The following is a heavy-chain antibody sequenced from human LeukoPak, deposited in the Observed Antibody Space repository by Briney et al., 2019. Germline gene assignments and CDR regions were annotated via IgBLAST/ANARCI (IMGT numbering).Heavy chain of an antibody. V-gene: IGHV4-34*01. D-gene: IGHD2-8*01. J-gene: IGHJ1*01. CDR1: GGSFSGYY. Sequence: SETLSLTCAVYGGSFSGYYWSWIRQPPGKGLEWIGEINHSGSTNYNPSLKSRVTISVDTSKNQFSLKLGSVTAADTAVYYCARVLLGYCTNGVCYPEYFQHWGQGTLVTVSS. CDR3: ARVLLGYCTNGVCYPEYFQH. CDR2: INHSGST.